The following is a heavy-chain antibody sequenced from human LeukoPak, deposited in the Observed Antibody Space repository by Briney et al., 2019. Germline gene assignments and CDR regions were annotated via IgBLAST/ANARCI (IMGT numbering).Heavy chain of an antibody. V-gene: IGHV3-7*01. CDR1: GFTFSRYW. J-gene: IGHJ4*02. Sequence: GESLRLTCAVSGFTFSRYWMSWVRQAQGKGLQWVDNIKQDGSEKYYVDSVNGRFTISRDHAKNSLYLQMNSLRVEDTAVYYCASSRDFYFDYWGQGTLVTVTS. CDR3: ASSRDFYFDY. D-gene: IGHD2-2*01. CDR2: IKQDGSEK.